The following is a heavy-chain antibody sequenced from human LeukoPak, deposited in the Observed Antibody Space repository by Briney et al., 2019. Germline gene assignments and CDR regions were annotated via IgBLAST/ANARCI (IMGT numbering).Heavy chain of an antibody. CDR2: IYYSGST. CDR3: ARDRNSNYLDY. CDR1: GGSISSYY. D-gene: IGHD4-11*01. Sequence: PSETLSLTCTVSGGSISSYYWSWIRQPPGKGLEWIGYIYYSGSTNYNPSLKSRVTISVDTSKNQFSLKLSSVTAADTAVYYCARDRNSNYLDYWGQGTLVTVSS. J-gene: IGHJ4*02. V-gene: IGHV4-59*01.